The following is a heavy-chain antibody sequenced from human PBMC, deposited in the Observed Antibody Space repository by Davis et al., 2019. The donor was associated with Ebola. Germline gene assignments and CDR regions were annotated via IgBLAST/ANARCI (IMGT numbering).Heavy chain of an antibody. D-gene: IGHD3-3*01. V-gene: IGHV3-11*01. CDR3: ARGWAIFGVGLDYYFDY. J-gene: IGHJ4*02. CDR2: MRSIARVK. CDR1: RFTFSDYN. Sequence: GESLKISCATSRFTFSDYNMSWIRQAPGNGLEWLPYMRSIARVKTHADPVRGRFSISRDYATNSLCLQMNSMRAEDTAVYYCARGWAIFGVGLDYYFDYWGQGTLVTVSS.